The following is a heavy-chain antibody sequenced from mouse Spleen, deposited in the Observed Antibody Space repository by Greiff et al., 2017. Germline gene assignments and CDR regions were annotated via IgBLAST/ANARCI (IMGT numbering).Heavy chain of an antibody. CDR3: AREGRYPYYAMDY. V-gene: IGHV1-20*01. D-gene: IGHD2-14*01. CDR1: GYSFTGYF. Sequence: EVQLQQSGPELVKPGDSVKISCKASGYSFTGYFMNWVMQSHGKSLEWIGRINPYNGDTFYNQKFKGKATLTVDKSSSTAHMELRSLTSEDSAVYYCAREGRYPYYAMDYWGQGTSVTVSS. J-gene: IGHJ4*01. CDR2: INPYNGDT.